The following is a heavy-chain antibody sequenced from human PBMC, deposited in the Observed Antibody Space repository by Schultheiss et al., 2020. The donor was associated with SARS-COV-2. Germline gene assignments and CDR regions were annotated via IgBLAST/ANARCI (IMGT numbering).Heavy chain of an antibody. V-gene: IGHV3-48*03. CDR3: ARDGPGEQWLVYYYYALDV. J-gene: IGHJ6*02. Sequence: GESLKISCAASGFTFSSYEMNWVRQAPGKGLEWVSYISNSGSTIYYADSVKGRFTISRDNAKNSLYLQMNSLRAEDTAVYYCARDGPGEQWLVYYYYALDVWGQGTTVTVSS. D-gene: IGHD6-19*01. CDR1: GFTFSSYE. CDR2: ISNSGSTI.